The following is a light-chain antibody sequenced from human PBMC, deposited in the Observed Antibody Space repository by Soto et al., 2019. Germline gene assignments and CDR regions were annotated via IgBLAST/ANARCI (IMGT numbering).Light chain of an antibody. CDR1: QSISSW. Sequence: DIQMTQSPSTLSASVGDRVTITCRASQSISSWLAWYQQKPGKAPKVLIYKASSLESGVPSRFSGSGSGTEFPLTISSLQPDDFATYYCQQYHSLNTFGQGTKLEI. J-gene: IGKJ2*01. V-gene: IGKV1-5*03. CDR2: KAS. CDR3: QQYHSLNT.